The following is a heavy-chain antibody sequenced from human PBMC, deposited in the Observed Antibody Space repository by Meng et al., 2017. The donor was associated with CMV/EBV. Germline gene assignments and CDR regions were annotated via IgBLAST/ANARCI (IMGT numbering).Heavy chain of an antibody. V-gene: IGHV3-30-3*01. Sequence: FTLVGLAMQWVRQAPGKGRGWVSVISYDGSNKYYANSVKGRFTISRDNSTNTLYLQMNSLRAEDTAVYYCARSGRYCSSTSCSLQHWGQGTLVTVSS. CDR1: FTLVGLA. D-gene: IGHD2-2*01. CDR3: ARSGRYCSSTSCSLQH. CDR2: ISYDGSNK. J-gene: IGHJ1*01.